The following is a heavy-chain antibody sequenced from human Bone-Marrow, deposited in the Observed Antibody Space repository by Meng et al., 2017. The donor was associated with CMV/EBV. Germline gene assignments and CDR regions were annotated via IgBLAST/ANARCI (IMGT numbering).Heavy chain of an antibody. J-gene: IGHJ4*02. CDR2: ISSSSSTI. CDR1: GFTFSSYS. D-gene: IGHD3-10*01. Sequence: GESLKISCAASGFTFSSYSMNWVRQAPGKGLEWVSYISSSSSTIYYTDSVKGRFTISRDNAKNSLYLQMNSLRAEDTAVYYCARLLWSGELSPGGGDYWGQGTLVTVSS. V-gene: IGHV3-48*04. CDR3: ARLLWSGELSPGGGDY.